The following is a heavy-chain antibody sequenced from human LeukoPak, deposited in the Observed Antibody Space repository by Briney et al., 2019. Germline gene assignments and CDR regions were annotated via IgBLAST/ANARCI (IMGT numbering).Heavy chain of an antibody. CDR1: GFTVSSNY. CDR3: AMQQLVREVLFDY. CDR2: IYSGGST. D-gene: IGHD6-13*01. J-gene: IGHJ4*02. Sequence: GGSLRLSCAASGFTVSSNYMSWVRQGPGKGLEWVSVIYSGGSTYYADSVKGRFTISRDNSKNTLYLQMNSLRAEDTAVYYCAMQQLVREVLFDYWGQGTLVTVSS. V-gene: IGHV3-53*01.